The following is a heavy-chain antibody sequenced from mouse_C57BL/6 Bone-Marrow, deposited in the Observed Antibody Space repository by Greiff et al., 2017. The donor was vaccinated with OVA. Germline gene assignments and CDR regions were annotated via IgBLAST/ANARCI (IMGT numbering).Heavy chain of an antibody. Sequence: QVQLKQPGAELVMPGASVKLSCKASGYTFTSYWMHWVKQRPGQGLEWIGEIDPSDSYTNYNQKFKGKSTLTVDKSSSTAYMQLSSLTSEDSAVYYCARYTTVVGYFDYWGQGTTLTVSS. J-gene: IGHJ2*01. D-gene: IGHD1-1*01. CDR2: IDPSDSYT. CDR1: GYTFTSYW. CDR3: ARYTTVVGYFDY. V-gene: IGHV1-69*01.